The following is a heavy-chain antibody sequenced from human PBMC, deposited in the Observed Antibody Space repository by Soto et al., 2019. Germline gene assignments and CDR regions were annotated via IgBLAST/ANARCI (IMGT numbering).Heavy chain of an antibody. Sequence: PSETLSLTCAVSGGSISSGGSSWSWIRQPPGKGLEWIGYIYHSGSTNYNPSLKSRVTISVDTSKNQFSLKLSSVTAADTAVYYCARRYGGNFDYWGQGTLVTVSS. V-gene: IGHV4-61*08. CDR2: IYHSGST. D-gene: IGHD1-26*01. CDR3: ARRYGGNFDY. CDR1: GGSISSGGSS. J-gene: IGHJ4*02.